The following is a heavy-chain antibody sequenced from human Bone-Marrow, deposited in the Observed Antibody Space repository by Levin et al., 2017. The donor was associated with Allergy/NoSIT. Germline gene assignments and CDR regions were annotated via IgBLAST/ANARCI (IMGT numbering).Heavy chain of an antibody. J-gene: IGHJ3*02. V-gene: IGHV3-21*01. CDR3: ARGIIGDVRVAHKEAFDI. CDR2: ISSSGSDM. Sequence: GESLKISCTVSGFTFSIYSINWVRQAPGKGLEWVSSISSSGSDMYYVHSVKGRFTISRDNAKNSLTLQMNSLRAEDTAVYYCARGIIGDVRVAHKEAFDIWGQGTMVSVSS. CDR1: GFTFSIYS. D-gene: IGHD2-8*02.